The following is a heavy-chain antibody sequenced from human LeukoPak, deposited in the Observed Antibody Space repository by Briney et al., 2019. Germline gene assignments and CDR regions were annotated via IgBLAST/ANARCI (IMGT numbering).Heavy chain of an antibody. Sequence: GGSLRLSCAASGFTFSSYSMNWVRQAPGKGLEWVSSISSSSSYIYYADSVKGRFTISRDNAKNSLYLQMNSLRAEDTAVYYCASQDIVVVPGGGLWFDPWGQGTLVTVSS. D-gene: IGHD2-2*01. V-gene: IGHV3-21*01. CDR2: ISSSSSYI. CDR1: GFTFSSYS. J-gene: IGHJ5*02. CDR3: ASQDIVVVPGGGLWFDP.